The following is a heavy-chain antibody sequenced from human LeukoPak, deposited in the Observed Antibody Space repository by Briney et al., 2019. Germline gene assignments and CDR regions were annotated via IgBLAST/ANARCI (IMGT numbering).Heavy chain of an antibody. CDR1: GFTFNRYA. CDR2: ITGSGGAT. V-gene: IGHV3-23*01. Sequence: GGSLRLSCAASGFTFNRYAMTWVRQAPGKGLECVAGITGSGGATYYADSVKGRFTISRDNAKNSLYLQMNSLRAEDTAVYYCAELGITMIGGVWGKGTTVTISS. D-gene: IGHD3-10*02. J-gene: IGHJ6*04. CDR3: AELGITMIGGV.